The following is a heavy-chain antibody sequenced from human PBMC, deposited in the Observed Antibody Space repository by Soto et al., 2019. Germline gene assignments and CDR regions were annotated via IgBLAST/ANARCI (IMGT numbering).Heavy chain of an antibody. Sequence: QVQLVQSGAEVKKPGASVKVSCKASGYTFTSYGISWVRQAPGQGLEWMGWISAYYGNTKYAQSLQGRVTMTTDTSTSAAFMELRSLRSDDTAVYYCARDRVEVSSFRMCNYWGQGTLVTVCS. D-gene: IGHD2-15*01. J-gene: IGHJ4*02. CDR2: ISAYYGNT. CDR3: ARDRVEVSSFRMCNY. V-gene: IGHV1-18*04. CDR1: GYTFTSYG.